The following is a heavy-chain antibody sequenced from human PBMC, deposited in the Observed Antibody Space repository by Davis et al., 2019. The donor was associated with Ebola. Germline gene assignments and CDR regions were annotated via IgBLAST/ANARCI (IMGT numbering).Heavy chain of an antibody. CDR1: AGSFSGYY. J-gene: IGHJ5*02. CDR3: ARRPRGGAGWFDP. V-gene: IGHV4-34*01. D-gene: IGHD3-16*01. Sequence: SETLSLTCAVYAGSFSGYYWSWIRQPPGKGLEWIGEINHSGSTNYNPSLKSRVTISVDTSNNQFSLKLSSVTAADTAVYYCARRPRGGAGWFDPWGQGTLVTVSS. CDR2: INHSGST.